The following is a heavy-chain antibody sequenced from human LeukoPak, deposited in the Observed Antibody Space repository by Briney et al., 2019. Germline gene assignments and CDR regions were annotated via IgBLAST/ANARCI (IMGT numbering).Heavy chain of an antibody. Sequence: PSETLSLTCTVSGGSISSYYWSWIRQPPGKGLEWIGYVYDGGSTNYSPSLKSRVTMSIDTSMNQFSLRLSSVTAADTAVYYHTSHCSSTSCSTPNHDYWGQGTLVTVSS. CDR2: VYDGGST. V-gene: IGHV4-59*01. D-gene: IGHD2-2*01. CDR1: GGSISSYY. CDR3: TSHCSSTSCSTPNHDY. J-gene: IGHJ4*02.